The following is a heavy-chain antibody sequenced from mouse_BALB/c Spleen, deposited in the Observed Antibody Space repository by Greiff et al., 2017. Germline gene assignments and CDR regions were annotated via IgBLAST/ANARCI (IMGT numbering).Heavy chain of an antibody. Sequence: EVMLVESGGGLVKPGGSLKLSCAASGFTFSSYAMSWVRQTPEKRLEWVASISSGGSTYYPDSVKGRFTISRDNARNILYLQMSSLRSEDTAMYYCARDDGYLGAMDYWGQGTSVTVSS. V-gene: IGHV5-6-5*01. CDR3: ARDDGYLGAMDY. D-gene: IGHD2-3*01. CDR2: ISSGGST. CDR1: GFTFSSYA. J-gene: IGHJ4*01.